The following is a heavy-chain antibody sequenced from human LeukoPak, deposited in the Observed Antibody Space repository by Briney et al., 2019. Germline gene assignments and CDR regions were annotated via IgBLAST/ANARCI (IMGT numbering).Heavy chain of an antibody. CDR3: ARDPCSGGSCHDAFDI. CDR2: ISTYNGNT. J-gene: IGHJ3*02. D-gene: IGHD2-15*01. V-gene: IGHV1-18*01. CDR1: GGTFSSYG. Sequence: ASVKVSCKASGGTFSSYGISWVRQAPGQGLEWMGWISTYNGNTNSAQKLQGRVTMTTDTSTSTAHMELRSLRSDDTAVYYCARDPCSGGSCHDAFDIWGQGTTVTVSS.